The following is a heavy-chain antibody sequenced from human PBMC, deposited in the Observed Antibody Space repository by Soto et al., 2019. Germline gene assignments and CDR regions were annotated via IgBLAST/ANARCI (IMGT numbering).Heavy chain of an antibody. CDR3: ARETGDGDYYYYMDV. V-gene: IGHV1-3*01. J-gene: IGHJ6*03. Sequence: ASVKVSCKASGYTFTSYAMHWVRQAPGQRLEWMGWINAGNGNTKYSQKFQGRVTITRDTSASTAYMELSSLRSEDTAVYYCARETGDGDYYYYMDVWGKGTTVTVSS. CDR1: GYTFTSYA. D-gene: IGHD7-27*01. CDR2: INAGNGNT.